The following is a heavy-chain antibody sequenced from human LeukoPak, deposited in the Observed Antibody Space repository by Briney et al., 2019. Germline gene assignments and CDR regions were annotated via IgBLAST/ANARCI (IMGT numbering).Heavy chain of an antibody. Sequence: GGSLRLSCVASGFTFYSYAMGWVRQAPGKGLEWVSAISGSGGSTYYADSVKGRFTISRDNSKNTLYLQMNSLRAEDTAVYYCAKAPSHDSSGYYHYFDYWGQGTLVTVSS. D-gene: IGHD3-22*01. CDR1: GFTFYSYA. V-gene: IGHV3-23*01. CDR3: AKAPSHDSSGYYHYFDY. J-gene: IGHJ4*02. CDR2: ISGSGGST.